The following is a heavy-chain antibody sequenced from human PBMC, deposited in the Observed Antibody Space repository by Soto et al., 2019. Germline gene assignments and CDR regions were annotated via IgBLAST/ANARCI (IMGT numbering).Heavy chain of an antibody. CDR3: ARDRLDYYDSSGQKKFGMDV. V-gene: IGHV4-59*01. Sequence: QVQLQESGPGLVKPSETLSLTCTVSGGSISSYYWSWIRQPPGKGLEWIGCIYYSGSTNYNPYLKSRVAISVATSQDQFSLKLSSVTAADTAVYYCARDRLDYYDSSGQKKFGMDVWGQGTTVTVSS. CDR2: IYYSGST. D-gene: IGHD3-22*01. J-gene: IGHJ6*02. CDR1: GGSISSYY.